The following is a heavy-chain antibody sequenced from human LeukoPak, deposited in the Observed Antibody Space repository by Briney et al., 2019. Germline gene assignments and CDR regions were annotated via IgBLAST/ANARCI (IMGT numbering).Heavy chain of an antibody. CDR2: IYHSGST. D-gene: IGHD3-3*01. CDR1: GGSISSGGYS. V-gene: IGHV4-30-2*01. CDR3: ASGLRFLEWTDAFDI. Sequence: SETLSLTCAVSGGSISSGGYSWSWIRQPPGKGLEWIGYIYHSGSTYYNPSLKSRVTISVDRSKNQFSLKLSSVTAADTAVYYCASGLRFLEWTDAFDIWGQGTMVTVSS. J-gene: IGHJ3*02.